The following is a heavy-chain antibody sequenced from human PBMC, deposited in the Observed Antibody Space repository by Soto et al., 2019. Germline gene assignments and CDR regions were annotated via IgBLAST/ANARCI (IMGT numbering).Heavy chain of an antibody. Sequence: EVQLVESGGGLVQPGRSLRLSCVASGFTFCDYGMHWVRQAPGRGPEWVSGITWNSGNIAYAETVKGRFTISRDNAKNSLYLQMNSLRAEDTALYYCLKDGLTSLFGLVYDGSNIWGHGTMVIVSS. J-gene: IGHJ3*02. D-gene: IGHD3-3*01. V-gene: IGHV3-9*01. CDR3: LKDGLTSLFGLVYDGSNI. CDR2: ITWNSGNI. CDR1: GFTFCDYG.